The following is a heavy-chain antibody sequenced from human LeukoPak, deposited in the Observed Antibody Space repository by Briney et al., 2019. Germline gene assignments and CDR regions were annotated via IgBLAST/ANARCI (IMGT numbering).Heavy chain of an antibody. Sequence: GGSLRLSCAVSGFTFDDYAMHWVRQAPGKGLEWVSGISWNSGSIGYADSVKGRFTISRDNAKNSLYLQMNSLRAEDTALYYCAKDMQQLPRSVFDYWGQGTLVTVSS. CDR1: GFTFDDYA. CDR3: AKDMQQLPRSVFDY. V-gene: IGHV3-9*01. D-gene: IGHD6-13*01. CDR2: ISWNSGSI. J-gene: IGHJ4*02.